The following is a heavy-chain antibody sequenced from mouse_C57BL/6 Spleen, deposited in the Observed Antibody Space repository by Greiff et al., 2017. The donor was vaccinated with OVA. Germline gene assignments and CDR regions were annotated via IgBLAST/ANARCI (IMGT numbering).Heavy chain of an antibody. CDR1: GYTFTDYE. CDR2: IDPETGGT. J-gene: IGHJ2*01. D-gene: IGHD2-3*01. V-gene: IGHV1-15*01. CDR3: TRSGYYQYYFDY. Sequence: QVQLQQSGAELVRPGASVTLSCKASGYTFTDYEMHWVKQTPVHGLEWIGAIDPETGGTAYNQKFKGKAILTADKSSSTAYMELRSLTSEDSAVYYCTRSGYYQYYFDYWGQGTTLTVSS.